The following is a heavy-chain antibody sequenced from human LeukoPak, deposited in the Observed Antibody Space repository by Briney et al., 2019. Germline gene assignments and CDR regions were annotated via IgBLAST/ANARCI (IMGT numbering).Heavy chain of an antibody. J-gene: IGHJ4*02. CDR2: IWYDGSNK. CDR1: GFTFSSYG. V-gene: IGHV3-33*01. CDR3: ASVRGEYYFDY. Sequence: GGSLRLSCAASGFTFSSYGMHWVRQAPGKGLEWVAVIWYDGSNKYYADSVKGRFTISRDNSKNTLYLQMNSLRAEDTAVYYCASVRGEYYFDYWGQGTLVTVSS. D-gene: IGHD3-16*01.